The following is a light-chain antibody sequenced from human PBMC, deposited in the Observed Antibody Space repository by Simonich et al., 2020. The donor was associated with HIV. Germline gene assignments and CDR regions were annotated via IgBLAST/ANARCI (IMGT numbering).Light chain of an antibody. V-gene: IGKV2-28*01. CDR3: MQALQTRT. Sequence: DIVMTQSPLFLSVTPGEPASISCRSSESLLHDNGYNYLDWYLQKPGQSPQLLIYFGSYRASVVPDRVSGSGSGTDFTLKISRVEAEDVGVYYCMQALQTRTFGQGTRPDIK. CDR1: ESLLHDNGYNY. CDR2: FGS. J-gene: IGKJ5*01.